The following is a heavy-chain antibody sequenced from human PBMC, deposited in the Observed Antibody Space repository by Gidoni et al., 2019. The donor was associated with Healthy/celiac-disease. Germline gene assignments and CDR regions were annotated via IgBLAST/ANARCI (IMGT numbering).Heavy chain of an antibody. J-gene: IGHJ6*02. CDR3: ARDPSYCSGGSCYPRANYYYYGMDV. Sequence: QVQLVQSGAEVKKPGSSVKVPCKASGGTFSSYALSWVRQPHGQGLEWLGWTIPIFGTANCAQKFKGRITITADESTSTAYMGLSSLRSEETAVYYCARDPSYCSGGSCYPRANYYYYGMDVWGQGTTVTVSS. V-gene: IGHV1-69*01. CDR1: GGTFSSYA. D-gene: IGHD2-15*01. CDR2: TIPIFGTA.